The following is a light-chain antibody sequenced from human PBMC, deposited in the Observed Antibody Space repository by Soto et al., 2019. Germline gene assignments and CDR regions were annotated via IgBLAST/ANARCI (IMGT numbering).Light chain of an antibody. J-gene: IGKJ2*01. CDR3: QQYYTLPYT. CDR2: KAS. Sequence: DIQMTQSPSTLSASVGDRVTITCRASHPIISWLAWYQQKPGTAPKLLIYKASILETGVPSSFSGAGSGTGFTLTITRLQPDDVATYFCQQYYTLPYTFGQGTRLEI. V-gene: IGKV1-5*03. CDR1: HPIISW.